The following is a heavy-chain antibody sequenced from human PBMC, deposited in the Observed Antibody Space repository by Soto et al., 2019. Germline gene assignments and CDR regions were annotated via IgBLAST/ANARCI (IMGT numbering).Heavy chain of an antibody. CDR2: ISDDGSRA. Sequence: GSLRLSCPASGFTFSMYWMHWVRQVPGKGPEWVSRISDDGSRADYADSVKGRFTISRDNAKNTLYLEMHVLRADDTAVYYCTRGPRPSSVGTGAFWGQGTPVTVSS. D-gene: IGHD3-10*01. V-gene: IGHV3-74*01. CDR1: GFTFSMYW. CDR3: TRGPRPSSVGTGAF. J-gene: IGHJ4*02.